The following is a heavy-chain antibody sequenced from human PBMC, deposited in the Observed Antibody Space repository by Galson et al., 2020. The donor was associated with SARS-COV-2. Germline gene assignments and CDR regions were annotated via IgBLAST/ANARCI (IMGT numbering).Heavy chain of an antibody. CDR2: ISYSGST. J-gene: IGHJ6*02. D-gene: IGHD5-12*01. V-gene: IGHV4-38-2*02. CDR1: GYSISIGYH. Sequence: SETLSLTCAVSGYSISIGYHWGWLRPPPGKGPEWTGYISYSGSTNYNPSLKSRVTISVDTSKNQFSLKVSSVTAADTAVYYCARERLDGYAEGGMDVWGQGTTVTVSS. CDR3: ARERLDGYAEGGMDV.